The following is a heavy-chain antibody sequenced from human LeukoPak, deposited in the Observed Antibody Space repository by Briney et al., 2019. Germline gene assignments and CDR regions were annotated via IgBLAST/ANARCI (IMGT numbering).Heavy chain of an antibody. Sequence: PGGSLRLSCAASRFTFSSYSMNWVRQAPGKGLEWVSSISSSSSYIYYADSVKGRFTISGDNAKNSLYLQMNSLRAEDTAVYYCARVLPSGGGDAFDIWGQGTMVTVSS. D-gene: IGHD4-23*01. CDR3: ARVLPSGGGDAFDI. V-gene: IGHV3-21*01. CDR1: RFTFSSYS. CDR2: ISSSSSYI. J-gene: IGHJ3*02.